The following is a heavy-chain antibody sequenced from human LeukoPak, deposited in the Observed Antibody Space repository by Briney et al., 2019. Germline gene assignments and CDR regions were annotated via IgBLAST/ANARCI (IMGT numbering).Heavy chain of an antibody. Sequence: GGSLRLSCAASGFTFSSYGMHWVRQAPGKGLEWVAFISYDGSNKYYADSVKGRFTISRDNSKNTLYLQMNSLRPEDTSVYFCARSPTSWYFDYWGQGTLVTVSS. CDR2: ISYDGSNK. CDR3: ARSPTSWYFDY. J-gene: IGHJ4*02. D-gene: IGHD2-2*01. V-gene: IGHV3-30*03. CDR1: GFTFSSYG.